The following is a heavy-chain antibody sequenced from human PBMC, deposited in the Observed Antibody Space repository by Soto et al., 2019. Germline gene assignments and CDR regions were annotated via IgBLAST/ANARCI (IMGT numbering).Heavy chain of an antibody. J-gene: IGHJ6*02. CDR3: VRSPQPMIVVVITSRYGMDV. V-gene: IGHV3-48*03. D-gene: IGHD3-22*01. CDR2: ISSSGSTI. CDR1: GFTFSSYE. Sequence: EVQLVESGGNLVQPGGSLRLSCAASGFTFSSYEMNWVRQAPGKGLEWVSYISSSGSTIYYADSVKGRFTISRDNAKNSLYLQMNSLRAEDTAVYYCVRSPQPMIVVVITSRYGMDVWGQGTTVTVSS.